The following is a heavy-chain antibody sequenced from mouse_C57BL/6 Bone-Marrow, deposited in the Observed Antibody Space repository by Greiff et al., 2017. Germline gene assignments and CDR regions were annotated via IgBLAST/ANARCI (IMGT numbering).Heavy chain of an antibody. CDR1: GFTFSSYG. J-gene: IGHJ2*01. CDR3: ARHFYDGYYDY. CDR2: ISSGGSYT. V-gene: IGHV5-6*01. D-gene: IGHD2-3*01. Sequence: EVKLVESGGDLVKPGGSLKLSCAASGFTFSSYGMSWVRQTPDKRLEWVATISSGGSYTYYPDSVKGRFTISRDNAKNTLYLQMSSLKSEDTAMYYCARHFYDGYYDYWGQGTTLTVSS.